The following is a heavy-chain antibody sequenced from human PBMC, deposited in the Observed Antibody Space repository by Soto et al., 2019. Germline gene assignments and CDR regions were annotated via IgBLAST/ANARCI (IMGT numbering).Heavy chain of an antibody. CDR2: INPGNGNT. V-gene: IGHV1-3*01. CDR3: ARGQYSSSGSTHYYYYYGMDV. Sequence: ASVKVSCKASGYTFSNFAMHWVRQAPGQRLEWMGWINPGNGNTKYSQTFQGRVTITRDTSASTAYMELSSLRSEDTAVYYCARGQYSSSGSTHYYYYYGMDVWGQGTTVTVSS. J-gene: IGHJ6*02. CDR1: GYTFSNFA. D-gene: IGHD6-13*01.